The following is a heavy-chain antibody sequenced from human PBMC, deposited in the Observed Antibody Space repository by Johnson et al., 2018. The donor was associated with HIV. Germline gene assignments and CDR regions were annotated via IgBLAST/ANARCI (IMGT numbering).Heavy chain of an antibody. Sequence: QVQLVESGGGVVQPGRSLRLSCAASGFTFSSYGFHWVRQAPGKGLQWVAVIWYDGTNNYYADSVKGRFPISRDNAKNTLYLQMNSLRAEDTAVYYCARGPMIGVPHDAFDIWGQGTMVTVSS. CDR2: IWYDGTNN. J-gene: IGHJ3*02. D-gene: IGHD3-22*01. V-gene: IGHV3-33*03. CDR1: GFTFSSYG. CDR3: ARGPMIGVPHDAFDI.